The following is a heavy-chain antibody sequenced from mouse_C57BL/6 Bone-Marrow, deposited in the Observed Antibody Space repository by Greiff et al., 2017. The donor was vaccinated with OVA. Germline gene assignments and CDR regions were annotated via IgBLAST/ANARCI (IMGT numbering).Heavy chain of an antibody. CDR1: GYTFTSYG. CDR3: ARHYYYGSSYGCFAY. V-gene: IGHV1-81*01. CDR2: IYPRSGNT. D-gene: IGHD1-1*01. J-gene: IGHJ3*01. Sequence: QVQLQQSGAELARPGASVKLSCKASGYTFTSYGISWVKQRTGQGLEWIGEIYPRSGNTYYNEKFKGKATLTADKSSSTAYMELRSLTSEDSAVYFCARHYYYGSSYGCFAYWGQGTLVTVSA.